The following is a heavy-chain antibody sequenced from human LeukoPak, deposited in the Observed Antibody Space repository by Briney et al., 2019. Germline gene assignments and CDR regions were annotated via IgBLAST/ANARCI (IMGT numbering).Heavy chain of an antibody. CDR3: ARARPRARVDLGY. CDR1: GFTFSSYS. J-gene: IGHJ4*02. V-gene: IGHV3-21*01. CDR2: ISSSSGYI. Sequence: PGGSLRLSCAASGFTFSSYSMNWVRQAPGKGLEWVSSISSSSGYIYYADSVKGRFTITRDNAKNSLYLQMNSLRADDTAVYYCARARPRARVDLGYWGQGTLVTVSS.